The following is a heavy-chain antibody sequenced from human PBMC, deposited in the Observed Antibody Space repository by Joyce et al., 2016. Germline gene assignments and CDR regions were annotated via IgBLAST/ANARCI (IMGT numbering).Heavy chain of an antibody. CDR3: ARADSSGTYYFDH. CDR1: GDSMTSGDYY. V-gene: IGHV4-30-4*01. CDR2: IYYSGGA. D-gene: IGHD3-22*01. J-gene: IGHJ4*02. Sequence: HVQLQESGPGLVKPSETLSLTCSVSGDSMTSGDYYWSWIRQSPVKGLEWIGYIYYSGGAYYNPSLKSRVTISVDTSKDQFSLRLSSLTAADTAVYYCARADSSGTYYFDHWGQGALVTVSS.